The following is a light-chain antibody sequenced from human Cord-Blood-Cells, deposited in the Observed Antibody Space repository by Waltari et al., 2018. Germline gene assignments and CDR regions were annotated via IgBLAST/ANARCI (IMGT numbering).Light chain of an antibody. V-gene: IGLV2-11*01. CDR3: CSYAGSYTWV. J-gene: IGLJ3*02. CDR1: SSDVGGYNY. CDR2: DVS. Sequence: QSALTQPRSVSGSPGQSVTISCTGTSSDVGGYNYVYWYQQHTGKAPKLMIYDVSKRPSGVPDRFSGSKSGNTASMTISGHQAEDEADYYCCSYAGSYTWVFGGGTKLTVL.